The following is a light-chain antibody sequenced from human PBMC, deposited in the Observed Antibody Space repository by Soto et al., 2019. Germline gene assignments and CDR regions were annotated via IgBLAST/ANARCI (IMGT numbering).Light chain of an antibody. J-gene: IGLJ2*01. CDR3: QSYDSSSRVV. Sequence: NFMLTQPHSVSESAGKTVTISCTRSSGPIAINYVQWYHQRPGSAPTTVIYEDNQRPSGVPDRVSGSIDRSSNSASLTISGLRTEYEADYYGQSYDSSSRVVFCGGTKVTAL. CDR1: SGPIAINY. CDR2: EDN. V-gene: IGLV6-57*04.